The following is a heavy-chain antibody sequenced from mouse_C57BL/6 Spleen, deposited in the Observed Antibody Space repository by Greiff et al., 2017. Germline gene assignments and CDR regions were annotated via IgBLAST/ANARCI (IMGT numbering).Heavy chain of an antibody. J-gene: IGHJ2*01. CDR2: INPNNGGT. CDR3: ARYGGGYYFDY. Sequence: VQLQQSGPELVKPGASVKISCKASGYTFTDYYMNWVKQSPGKSLEWIGDINPNNGGTSYNQKFKGKATLTVEKSSSTAYMELRSLTSEDAAVYYCARYGGGYYFDYWGQGTTLTVSS. D-gene: IGHD1-1*02. V-gene: IGHV1-26*01. CDR1: GYTFTDYY.